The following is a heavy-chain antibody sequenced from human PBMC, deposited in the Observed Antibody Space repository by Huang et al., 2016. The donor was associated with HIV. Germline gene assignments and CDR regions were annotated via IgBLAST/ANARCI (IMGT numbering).Heavy chain of an antibody. CDR1: GFTFSTYS. D-gene: IGHD3-16*02. Sequence: EVHLVESGGGLVQPGGSLRLSCAASGFTFSTYSMNWVRQAPGKGLEWVAYITGSSSIIYYADSVKGRFTISRDNAKNSLYLQMNSLRAEDTAVYYCARASGTNSYSLGFWGQGTLVPVSS. V-gene: IGHV3-48*01. CDR2: ITGSSSII. CDR3: ARASGTNSYSLGF. J-gene: IGHJ4*02.